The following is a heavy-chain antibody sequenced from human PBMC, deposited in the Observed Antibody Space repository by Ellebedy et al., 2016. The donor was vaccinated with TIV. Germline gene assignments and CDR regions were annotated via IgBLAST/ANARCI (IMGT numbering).Heavy chain of an antibody. V-gene: IGHV4-38-2*02. D-gene: IGHD2-2*01. Sequence: SETLSLTCTVSGYFISDGYYWGWIRQPPGKGLEWIGSGYHSGSTFYNPSLKSRVSISVDTTKNQFSLRLASVTAADTAAYYCARDGTVLVPAADMDVWGKGTTVTVSS. J-gene: IGHJ6*03. CDR3: ARDGTVLVPAADMDV. CDR1: GYFISDGYY. CDR2: GYHSGST.